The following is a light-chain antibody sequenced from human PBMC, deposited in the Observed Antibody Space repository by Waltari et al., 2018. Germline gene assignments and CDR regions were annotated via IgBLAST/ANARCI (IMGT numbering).Light chain of an antibody. J-gene: IGLJ3*02. CDR3: QSYDSTNWV. Sequence: NFMLTQPHSVSESPGKTVTISCPRRSGSIASSNVQWYQQRPGSAPTTVIYEDDQRPSGVPDLFSGSIDSSSNAASLTISGLKTEDEADYYCQSYDSTNWVFGGGTKLTVL. V-gene: IGLV6-57*03. CDR2: EDD. CDR1: SGSIASSN.